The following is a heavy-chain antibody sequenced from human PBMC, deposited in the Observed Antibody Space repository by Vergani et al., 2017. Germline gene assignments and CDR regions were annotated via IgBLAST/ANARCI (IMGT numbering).Heavy chain of an antibody. D-gene: IGHD4-23*01. CDR1: GGSISSSNW. CDR2: IYHSGST. CDR3: AREKTTVVTPGAFDI. V-gene: IGHV4-4*03. J-gene: IGHJ3*02. Sequence: VQLQESGPGLVKPPGTLSLTCAVSGGSISSSNWWSWARQPPGKGLEWIGEIYHSGSTNYNPSLKSRVTISVDKSKNQFSLKLSSVTAADTAVYYCAREKTTVVTPGAFDIWGQGTMVTVSS.